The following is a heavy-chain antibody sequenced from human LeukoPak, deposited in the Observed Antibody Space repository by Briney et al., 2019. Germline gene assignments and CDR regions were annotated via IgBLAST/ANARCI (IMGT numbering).Heavy chain of an antibody. J-gene: IGHJ4*02. CDR2: IYSGGST. D-gene: IGHD1-26*01. Sequence: GGSLRLSCAASGFTVSSDYMSWVRQAPGKGLEWVSLIYSGGSTYYADSVKGRFTISRDNSKNTLYLQMNSLRAEDTAVYYCARVWFRIVGATTSSHYWGQGTLVTVSS. CDR1: GFTVSSDY. CDR3: ARVWFRIVGATTSSHY. V-gene: IGHV3-53*01.